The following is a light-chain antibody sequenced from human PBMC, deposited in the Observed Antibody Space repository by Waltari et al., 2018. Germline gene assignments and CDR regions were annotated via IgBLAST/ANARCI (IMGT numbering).Light chain of an antibody. V-gene: IGKV2-30*02. J-gene: IGKJ3*01. CDR2: RPS. CDR3: MQATHWPHT. CDR1: QSLVHSDGTTY. Sequence: DVVMTQSPLSLPVTLGQPASISCRSSQSLVHSDGTTYLIWCNQRPGQPPRRLIYRPSARYSETPDRIRGSGSGSDFTLTIRRVEAEDVGVYYCMQATHWPHTFGPGTKVDIK.